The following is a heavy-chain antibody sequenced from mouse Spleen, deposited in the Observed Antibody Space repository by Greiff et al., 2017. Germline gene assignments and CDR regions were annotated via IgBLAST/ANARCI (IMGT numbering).Heavy chain of an antibody. D-gene: IGHD4-1*01. Sequence: QVQLQQSGPGLVQPSQSLSITCTVSGFSLTSYGVHWVRQSPGKGLEWLGVIWRGGSTDYNEAFMSRLSITKDNSKSQVFFKMNSLQADDTAIYYCAKNRNWPYWYFDVWGAGTTVTVSS. CDR2: IWRGGST. V-gene: IGHV2-5*01. CDR3: AKNRNWPYWYFDV. J-gene: IGHJ1*01. CDR1: GFSLTSYG.